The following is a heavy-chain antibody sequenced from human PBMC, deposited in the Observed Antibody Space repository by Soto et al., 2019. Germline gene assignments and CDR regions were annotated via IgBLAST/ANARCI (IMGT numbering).Heavy chain of an antibody. V-gene: IGHV4-59*01. J-gene: IGHJ4*02. D-gene: IGHD3-9*01. CDR1: GGSISVYY. CDR2: VYDNGRP. Sequence: SETLSLTCTISGGSISVYYWSWIRQSPRQGLEWIGYVYDNGRPYFSPSPKSRVTISADTSKNQISLKLTSATAADTAVYYCARGVGSSPPRYWGRGTLVTVSS. CDR3: ARGVGSSPPRY.